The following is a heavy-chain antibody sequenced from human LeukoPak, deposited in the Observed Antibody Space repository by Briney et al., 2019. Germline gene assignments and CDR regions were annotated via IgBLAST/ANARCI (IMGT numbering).Heavy chain of an antibody. CDR2: ISTYNGNT. D-gene: IGHD4-17*01. CDR3: ARDNDDVYGDSVFGWFDP. J-gene: IGHJ5*02. CDR1: GYTFTTYG. Sequence: ASVKVSCKASGYTFTTYGISWVRQAPGQGLEWMGWISTYNGNTDYAQKLQGRVTMTTDTSTNTAYMELRSLRSDDTAVYYCARDNDDVYGDSVFGWFDPWGQGTLVTVSS. V-gene: IGHV1-18*01.